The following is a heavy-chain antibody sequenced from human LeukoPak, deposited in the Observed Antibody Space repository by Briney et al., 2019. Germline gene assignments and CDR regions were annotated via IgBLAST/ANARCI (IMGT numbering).Heavy chain of an antibody. CDR2: IYYNGST. D-gene: IGHD4-23*01. CDR1: GGSISSYY. Sequence: SETLSLTCTVSGGSISSYYWSWIRQPPGKGLEWIGYIYYNGSTNYNPSLKSRVTISVGTSKNQFSLKLSSVTVADTAVYYCARDTTVVKGGFDYWGQGTLVTVSS. V-gene: IGHV4-59*01. CDR3: ARDTTVVKGGFDY. J-gene: IGHJ4*02.